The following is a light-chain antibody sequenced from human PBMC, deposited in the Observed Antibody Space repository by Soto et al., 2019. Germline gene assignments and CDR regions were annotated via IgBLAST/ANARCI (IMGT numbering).Light chain of an antibody. V-gene: IGLV2-14*01. CDR3: SSYTSSSWGV. J-gene: IGLJ2*01. Sequence: QSALTQPASVSGSPGQSITISCTGTSSDVGGYNYVSWYQQHPGKAPKLMIYDVSNRPSGVSNRFSGSKSGNTASLTISGLQAEDEADYYSSSYTSSSWGVFGGGTKVTVL. CDR2: DVS. CDR1: SSDVGGYNY.